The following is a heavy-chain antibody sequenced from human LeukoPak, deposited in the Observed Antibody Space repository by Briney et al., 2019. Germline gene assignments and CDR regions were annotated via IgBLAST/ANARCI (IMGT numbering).Heavy chain of an antibody. J-gene: IGHJ4*02. D-gene: IGHD1-26*01. V-gene: IGHV3-74*01. Sequence: GGSLRLSCAVSGFTFRTYWMRWVRQVPGEGLVWVSRINEDGSITNYADSVKGRFSISRDNAKNTLYLQMSSLRAEDTAVYYCGRDLGGRSGYWGQGTLVTVSS. CDR1: GFTFRTYW. CDR3: GRDLGGRSGY. CDR2: INEDGSIT.